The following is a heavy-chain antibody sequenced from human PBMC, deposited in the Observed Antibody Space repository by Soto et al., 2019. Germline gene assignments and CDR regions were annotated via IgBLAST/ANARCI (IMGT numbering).Heavy chain of an antibody. J-gene: IGHJ2*01. CDR2: ISGSGGST. CDR3: AKRTVGWYFDL. D-gene: IGHD4-17*01. CDR1: GFTFSSYA. Sequence: EVQLLESGGGLVQPGGSLRLSCAASGFTFSSYAMNWVRHAPGKGLGWVAVISGSGGSTYYADAVKGRFTISRDNSKNTLYLQMNSLRAEDTAVYYCAKRTVGWYFDLWGRGTLVTVSS. V-gene: IGHV3-23*01.